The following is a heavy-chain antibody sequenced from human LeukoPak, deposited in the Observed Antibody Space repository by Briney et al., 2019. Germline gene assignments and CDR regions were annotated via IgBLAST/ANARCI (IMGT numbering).Heavy chain of an antibody. Sequence: SETLSLTCAVYGGSFSGYYWSWIRQPPGKGLEWIGEINHSGSTNYNPSLKSRVTISVDTSKNQFSLKLSSVTAADTAVYYCAREVSAGVWELLRAWFDPWGQGTLVTVSS. CDR2: INHSGST. V-gene: IGHV4-34*01. CDR1: GGSFSGYY. J-gene: IGHJ5*02. CDR3: AREVSAGVWELLRAWFDP. D-gene: IGHD1-26*01.